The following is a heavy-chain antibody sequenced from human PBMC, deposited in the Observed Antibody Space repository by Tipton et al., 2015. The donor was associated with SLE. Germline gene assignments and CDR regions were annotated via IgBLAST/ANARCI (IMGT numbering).Heavy chain of an antibody. CDR1: GGSTSSTNW. CDR3: ARDSGHNSGYDYYYYGMDV. Sequence: TLSLTCAVSGGSTSSTNWWNWVRQPPGKGLEWIGEIYHSGTTYYNPSLKSRVTISLDKSMNQFSLRLSSVTAADTAVYYCARDSGHNSGYDYYYYGMDVWGQGTTVTVSS. V-gene: IGHV4-4*02. D-gene: IGHD5-18*01. CDR2: IYHSGTT. J-gene: IGHJ6*02.